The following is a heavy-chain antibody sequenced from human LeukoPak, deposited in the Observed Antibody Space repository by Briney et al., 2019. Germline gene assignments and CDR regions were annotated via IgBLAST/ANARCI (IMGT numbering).Heavy chain of an antibody. CDR3: AKSLFTSATGTGRAFHI. V-gene: IGHV3-23*01. CDR1: EFTFSKFP. Sequence: GGSLRLSCAASEFTFSKFPMGWVRQAPGRGLEWVSAISASGDVTFYADSVRGRFTISRDNSKSTLFLQMNDLRVEDTAKFYCAKSLFTSATGTGRAFHIWGQGTMVSVSS. D-gene: IGHD1-1*01. J-gene: IGHJ3*02. CDR2: ISASGDVT.